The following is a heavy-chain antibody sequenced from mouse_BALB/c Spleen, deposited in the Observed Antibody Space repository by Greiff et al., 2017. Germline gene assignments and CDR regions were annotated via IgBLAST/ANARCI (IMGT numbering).Heavy chain of an antibody. D-gene: IGHD1-1*01. J-gene: IGHJ4*01. CDR3: ARDDGSSYYAMDY. V-gene: IGHV1-9*01. Sequence: QVQLQQSGTVLARPGASVKISCKATGYTFSSYWIEWVKQRPGHGLEWIGEILPGSGSTNYNEKFKGKATFTADTSSNTAYMQLSSLTSEDSAVYYCARDDGSSYYAMDYWGQGTSVTVSS. CDR1: GYTFSSYW. CDR2: ILPGSGST.